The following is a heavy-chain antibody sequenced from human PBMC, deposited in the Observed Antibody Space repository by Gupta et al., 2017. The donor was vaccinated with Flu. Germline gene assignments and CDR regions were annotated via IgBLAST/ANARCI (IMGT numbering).Heavy chain of an antibody. CDR2: IIPILGIA. D-gene: IGHD6-19*01. Sequence: QVQLVQSGAEVKKPGSSVKVSCKASGGPFSSYTISWVRQAPGQGLEWMGRIIPILGIANYAQKFQGRVTITADKSTSTAYMELSSLRSEDTAVYYCARAGVAVAGTGWFDPWGQGTLVTVSS. CDR1: GGPFSSYT. J-gene: IGHJ5*02. CDR3: ARAGVAVAGTGWFDP. V-gene: IGHV1-69*02.